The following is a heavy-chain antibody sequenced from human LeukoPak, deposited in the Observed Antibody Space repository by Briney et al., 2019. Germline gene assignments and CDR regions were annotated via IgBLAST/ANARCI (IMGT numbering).Heavy chain of an antibody. CDR3: ARKVLRYFDWSGDGAFDI. CDR1: GFTFSSYA. Sequence: GGSLRLSCAASGFTFSSYAMHWVRQAPGKGLEWVAVISYDGSNKYYADSVKGRFTISRDNSKNTLYLQMNSLRAEDTAVYYCARKVLRYFDWSGDGAFDIWGQGTMVTVSS. CDR2: ISYDGSNK. V-gene: IGHV3-30-3*01. D-gene: IGHD3-9*01. J-gene: IGHJ3*02.